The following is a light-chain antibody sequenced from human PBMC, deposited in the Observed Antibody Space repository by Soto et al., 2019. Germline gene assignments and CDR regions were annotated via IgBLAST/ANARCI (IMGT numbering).Light chain of an antibody. CDR3: CSYAGSSTWV. V-gene: IGLV2-23*01. J-gene: IGLJ1*01. Sequence: QSALTQPASVSGSPGQSITISCTGTSSDVGSYNLVSWYQQHPGKVPKIMIYEASKRPSGAPNRFSGSKSCNTASLTVSGLQAEDEADYYCCSYAGSSTWVFGTGTKLTVL. CDR1: SSDVGSYNL. CDR2: EAS.